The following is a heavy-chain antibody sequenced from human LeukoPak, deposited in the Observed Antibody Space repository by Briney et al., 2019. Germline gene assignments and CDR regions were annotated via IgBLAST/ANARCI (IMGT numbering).Heavy chain of an antibody. Sequence: SETLSLTCTVSGGFISSYYWYWIRQPPGKGLEWIGDIHYTGTTNYNPSLKSRVIISVDTSRNQFSLKLSSVSAADTAVYYCARSRDYSDRSGFFDFDYWGQGTLVTVSS. CDR3: ARSRDYSDRSGFFDFDY. CDR2: IHYTGTT. J-gene: IGHJ4*02. D-gene: IGHD3-22*01. CDR1: GGFISSYY. V-gene: IGHV4-59*01.